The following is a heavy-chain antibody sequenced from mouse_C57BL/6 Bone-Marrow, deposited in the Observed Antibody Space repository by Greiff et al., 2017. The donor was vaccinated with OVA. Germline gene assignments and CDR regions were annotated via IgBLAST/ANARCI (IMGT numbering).Heavy chain of an antibody. D-gene: IGHD1-1*01. CDR2: ISSGGDYI. Sequence: EVQRVESGEGLVKPGGSLKLSCAASGFTFSSYAMSWVRQTPEKRLEWVAYISSGGDYIYYADTVKGRFTISRDNARNTLYLQMSSLKSEDTAMYYCTRPYYYGSRYYLDYWGQGTTLTVSS. CDR1: GFTFSSYA. CDR3: TRPYYYGSRYYLDY. J-gene: IGHJ2*01. V-gene: IGHV5-9-1*02.